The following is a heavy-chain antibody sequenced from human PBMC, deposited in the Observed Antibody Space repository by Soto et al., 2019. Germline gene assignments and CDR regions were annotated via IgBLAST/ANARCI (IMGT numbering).Heavy chain of an antibody. CDR3: ARSLTEGYCTITGCYTRPLYGMDV. D-gene: IGHD2-2*02. CDR1: GYTFSGYY. V-gene: IGHV1-2*02. J-gene: IGHJ6*02. Sequence: GSVKVSFKASGYTFSGYYIHWLRQAPGQGLEWMGWINPNSGGTNYAQKFQGRVTVTRDTPTSTAYMELSRLTSDDTAVYYCARSLTEGYCTITGCYTRPLYGMDVWGQGTTVTVSS. CDR2: INPNSGGT.